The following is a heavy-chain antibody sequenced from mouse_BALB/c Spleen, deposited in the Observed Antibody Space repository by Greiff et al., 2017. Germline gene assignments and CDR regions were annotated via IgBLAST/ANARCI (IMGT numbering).Heavy chain of an antibody. D-gene: IGHD2-2*01. J-gene: IGHJ4*01. Sequence: EVQVVESGGGLVKPGGSLKLSCAASGFAFSSYDMSWVRQTPEKRLEWVAYISSGGGSTYYPDTVKGRFTISRDNAKNTLYLQMSSLKSEDTAMYYCARHRGYEYYYAMDYWGQGTSVTVSS. CDR3: ARHRGYEYYYAMDY. CDR2: ISSGGGST. V-gene: IGHV5-12-1*01. CDR1: GFAFSSYD.